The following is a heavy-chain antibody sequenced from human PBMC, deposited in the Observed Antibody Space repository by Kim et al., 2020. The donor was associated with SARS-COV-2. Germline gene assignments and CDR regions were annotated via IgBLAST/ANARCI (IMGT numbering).Heavy chain of an antibody. CDR2: IYYSGST. CDR1: GGSISSYY. Sequence: SETLSLTCTVSGGSISSYYWSWIRQPPGKGLEWIGYIYYSGSTNYNPSLKSRVTISVDTSKNQFSLKLSSVTAADTAVYYCARDGTHNYYGPSRRGWFDPWGQGTLVTVSS. J-gene: IGHJ5*02. D-gene: IGHD3-10*01. V-gene: IGHV4-59*01. CDR3: ARDGTHNYYGPSRRGWFDP.